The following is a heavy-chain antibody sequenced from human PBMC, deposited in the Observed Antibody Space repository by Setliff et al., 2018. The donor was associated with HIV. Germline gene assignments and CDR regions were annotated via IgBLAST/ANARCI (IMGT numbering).Heavy chain of an antibody. CDR2: IIPIVGRV. V-gene: IGHV1-69*10. D-gene: IGHD6-19*01. Sequence: GASVKVSCKASGGTISSYTVSWVRQAPGQGLEWMGGIIPIVGRVNYAQKFEARLTITADTSTNTAYVELSNLGSEDTAIYYCARATTRSYNSVWGQGTLVTVSS. J-gene: IGHJ4*02. CDR3: ARATTRSYNSV. CDR1: GGTISSYT.